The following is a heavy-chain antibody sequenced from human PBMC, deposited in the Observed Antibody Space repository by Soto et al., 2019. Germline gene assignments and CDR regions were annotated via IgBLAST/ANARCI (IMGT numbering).Heavy chain of an antibody. V-gene: IGHV3-33*01. J-gene: IGHJ6*02. Sequence: QVQLVESGGGVVQPGTSLTLSCAASGFDFSNFVMHWVRQAPGKGLEGVAVIWHDGSHEYYGDSVQGRFTISRDNSKHLLYLQMNSLRAEDTAVYYCAREGGDEWIDYYYYGMDVWGHGTTVTVSS. CDR1: GFDFSNFV. D-gene: IGHD2-21*02. CDR2: IWHDGSHE. CDR3: AREGGDEWIDYYYYGMDV.